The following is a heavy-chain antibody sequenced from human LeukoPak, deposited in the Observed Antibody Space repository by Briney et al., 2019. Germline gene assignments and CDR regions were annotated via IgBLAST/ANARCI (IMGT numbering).Heavy chain of an antibody. J-gene: IGHJ6*02. CDR2: ISGSSNSI. CDR3: AKERNTMIVVSGMDV. V-gene: IGHV3-48*01. CDR1: GFTFRSYS. D-gene: IGHD3-22*01. Sequence: GGSLRLSCEASGFTFRSYSMNWVRQAPGKGLEWISYISGSSNSIYYADSVKGRFTISRDNSKNTLYLQMNSLRAEDTAVYYCAKERNTMIVVSGMDVWGQGTTVTVSS.